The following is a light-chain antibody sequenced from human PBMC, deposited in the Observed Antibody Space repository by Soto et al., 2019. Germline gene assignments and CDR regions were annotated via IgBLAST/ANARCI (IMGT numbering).Light chain of an antibody. Sequence: EIVLTQSPGTLSLSPGERATLSCRASQSISDTLAWYQQKPGQAPRLLIHGASTRATGFPDRFIGSGSGTEFTLTISSLQSEDLAVYYCQQYNNWPPWTFGQGTKVDIK. CDR3: QQYNNWPPWT. CDR1: QSISDT. V-gene: IGKV3-15*01. J-gene: IGKJ1*01. CDR2: GAS.